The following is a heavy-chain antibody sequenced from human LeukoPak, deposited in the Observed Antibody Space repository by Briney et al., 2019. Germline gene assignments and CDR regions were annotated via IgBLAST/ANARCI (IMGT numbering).Heavy chain of an antibody. Sequence: SETLSLTCTVSGGSISSYYWSWIRQPPGKGLEWLGYSYYSGSTNYNPSLKSRVTISADTSKNQFSLKLSSVTAADTAVYYCARDSDYCGGDCPNDCWGQGTLVTVSS. CDR2: SYYSGST. V-gene: IGHV4-59*12. CDR3: ARDSDYCGGDCPNDC. J-gene: IGHJ4*02. CDR1: GGSISSYY. D-gene: IGHD2-21*02.